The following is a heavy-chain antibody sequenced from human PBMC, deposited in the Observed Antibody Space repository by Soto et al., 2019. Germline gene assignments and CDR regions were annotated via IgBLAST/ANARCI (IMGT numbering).Heavy chain of an antibody. J-gene: IGHJ4*02. V-gene: IGHV1-69*02. CDR2: IIPILGIA. CDR1: GGTFSSYT. CDR3: ASVSGRSATTDYFDY. Sequence: QVQLVQSGAEVKKPGSSVKVSCKASGGTFSSYTISWVRQAPGQGLEWMGRIIPILGIANYAQKFQGRVTITADKSTGTADMELSSLRSEDTAVYYCASVSGRSATTDYFDYWGQGTLVTVSS. D-gene: IGHD1-26*01.